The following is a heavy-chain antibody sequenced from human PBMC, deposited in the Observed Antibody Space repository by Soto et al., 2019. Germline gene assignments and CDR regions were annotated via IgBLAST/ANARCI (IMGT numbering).Heavy chain of an antibody. V-gene: IGHV4-31*03. CDR1: GDSISSGGYY. Sequence: SDTLSLTCTVSGDSISSGGYYWSWIRQHPGKGVEWIGYIYYSGSTYYNPSLKSRVTISVDTSKNQFSLKLSSVTAADTAVYYCARDAGPYGDPSYYYYGMDVWGQGTTVTVSS. CDR2: IYYSGST. D-gene: IGHD4-17*01. CDR3: ARDAGPYGDPSYYYYGMDV. J-gene: IGHJ6*02.